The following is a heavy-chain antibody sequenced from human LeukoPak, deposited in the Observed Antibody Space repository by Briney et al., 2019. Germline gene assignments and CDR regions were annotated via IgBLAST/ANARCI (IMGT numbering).Heavy chain of an antibody. CDR1: GGSFSGYY. CDR3: ARGGTVAGTPVYYYYGMDV. D-gene: IGHD6-19*01. Sequence: SETLSLTCAVYGGSFSGYYWSWIRQPPGKGLEWIGEINHSGSTNYNPSLKSRVTISVDTSKNQFSLKLSSVTAADTAVYYCARGGTVAGTPVYYYYGMDVWGKGTTVTVSS. V-gene: IGHV4-34*01. CDR2: INHSGST. J-gene: IGHJ6*04.